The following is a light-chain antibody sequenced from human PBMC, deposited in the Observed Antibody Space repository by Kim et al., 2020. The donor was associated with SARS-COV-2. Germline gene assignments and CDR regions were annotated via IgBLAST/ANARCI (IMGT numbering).Light chain of an antibody. CDR1: IIGSKR. V-gene: IGLV3-21*04. J-gene: IGLJ1*01. CDR3: QVWDSGSDHPYV. Sequence: SYELTQPPSVSVAPGKTARITCGGDIIGSKRAHWYQQKPGQAPVLVIYYDTDRPSGIPERFSGSSSGNTATLTISRVDAGDEADYYCQVWDSGSDHPYVFGTGTKVTVL. CDR2: YDT.